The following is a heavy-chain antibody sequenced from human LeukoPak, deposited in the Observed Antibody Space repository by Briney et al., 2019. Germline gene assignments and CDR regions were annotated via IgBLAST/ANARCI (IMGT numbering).Heavy chain of an antibody. CDR2: ISSSGRTM. V-gene: IGHV3-48*03. CDR3: ARLGSLCRNGLCYGG. Sequence: PGGSLRLSCAASGFTFSSYEMNWVRQAPGKGLEWISHISSSGRTMYYADSVKGRFTISRDNAKNSLYLQMNSLRAEDTAVYYCARLGSLCRNGLCYGGWGQGILVTVSS. J-gene: IGHJ4*02. CDR1: GFTFSSYE. D-gene: IGHD2-8*01.